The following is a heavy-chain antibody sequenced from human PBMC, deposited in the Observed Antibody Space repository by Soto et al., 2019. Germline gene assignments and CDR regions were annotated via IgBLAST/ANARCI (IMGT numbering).Heavy chain of an antibody. CDR2: IYYSGST. D-gene: IGHD3-3*01. J-gene: IGHJ6*02. CDR3: ASASHYYDFWSGYQPRYYYYGMDV. V-gene: IGHV4-59*01. CDR1: GGSISSYC. Sequence: PSETLSLTCTVSGGSISSYCWSWIRQPPGKGLEWIGYIYYSGSTNYNPSLKSRVTISVDTPKNQFSLKLSSVTAAHTAVYYCASASHYYDFWSGYQPRYYYYGMDVWGQGTTVTVSS.